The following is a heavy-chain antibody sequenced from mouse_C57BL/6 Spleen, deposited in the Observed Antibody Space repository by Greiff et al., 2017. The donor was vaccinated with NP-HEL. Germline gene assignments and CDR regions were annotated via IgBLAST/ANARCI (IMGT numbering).Heavy chain of an antibody. CDR3: ARGADSSGWFAY. Sequence: VKLQQPGAELVMPGASVKLSCKASGYTFTSYWMHWVKQRPGQGLEWIGEIDPSDSYTNYNQKFKGKSTLTVDKSSSTAYMQLSSLTSEDSAVYYCARGADSSGWFAYWGQGTLVTVSA. CDR1: GYTFTSYW. CDR2: IDPSDSYT. D-gene: IGHD3-2*02. V-gene: IGHV1-69*01. J-gene: IGHJ3*01.